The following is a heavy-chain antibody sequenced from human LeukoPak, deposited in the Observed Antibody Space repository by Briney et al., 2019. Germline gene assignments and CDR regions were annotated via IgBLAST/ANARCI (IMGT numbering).Heavy chain of an antibody. CDR1: GFTFSSYG. D-gene: IGHD3-10*01. J-gene: IGHJ4*02. CDR2: IRYDGNYK. CDR3: ARVVRALDG. Sequence: PGGSRRLSCAASGFTFSSYGMHWVRQAPGKGLEWVAFIRYDGNYKYHADSVKGRFTISRDNAKNSLYLQMNSLRAEDTALYYCARVVRALDGWGQGTLVTVSS. V-gene: IGHV3-30*02.